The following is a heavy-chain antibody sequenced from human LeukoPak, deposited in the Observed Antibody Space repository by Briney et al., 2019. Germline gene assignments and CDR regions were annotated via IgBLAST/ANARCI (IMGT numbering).Heavy chain of an antibody. CDR2: IYHSGST. J-gene: IGHJ4*02. Sequence: SETLSLTCTVSGYSIRSGYYWGWIRQPPGKGLEWIGSIYHSGSTYYNPSLKSRVTISVDTSKNQFSLKLSSVTAADTAVYYCASRLHYDILTGYFDYWGQGTLVTVSS. D-gene: IGHD3-9*01. V-gene: IGHV4-38-2*02. CDR3: ASRLHYDILTGYFDY. CDR1: GYSIRSGYY.